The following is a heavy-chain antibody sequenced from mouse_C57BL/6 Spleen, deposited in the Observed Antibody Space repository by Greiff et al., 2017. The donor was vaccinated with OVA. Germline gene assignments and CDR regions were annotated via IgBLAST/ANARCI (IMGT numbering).Heavy chain of an antibody. Sequence: VQLQQSGPELVKPGASVKMSCKASGYTFTDYNMHWVKQSHGKSLEWIGYINPNNGGTSYNQKFKGKATLTVNKASSTAYMELRSLTSEDSAVYDCARSGKRDAMDYWGQGTSVTVSS. CDR2: INPNNGGT. CDR1: GYTFTDYN. CDR3: ARSGKRDAMDY. J-gene: IGHJ4*01. D-gene: IGHD2-1*01. V-gene: IGHV1-22*01.